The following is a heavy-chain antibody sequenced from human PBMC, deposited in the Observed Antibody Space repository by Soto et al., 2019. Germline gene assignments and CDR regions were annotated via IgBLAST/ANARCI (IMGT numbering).Heavy chain of an antibody. CDR1: GCSLSSGGYY. Sequence: PSETLSLTCTFSGCSLSSGGYYWSWVRQHPGKGLEWIGYIYYSGSTYYNPSLKSRVTISVDTSKNQFSLKLSSVTAADTAVYYCARVPSIGSSSFDPWGQGTLVTVSS. CDR2: IYYSGST. D-gene: IGHD6-6*01. V-gene: IGHV4-31*03. J-gene: IGHJ5*02. CDR3: ARVPSIGSSSFDP.